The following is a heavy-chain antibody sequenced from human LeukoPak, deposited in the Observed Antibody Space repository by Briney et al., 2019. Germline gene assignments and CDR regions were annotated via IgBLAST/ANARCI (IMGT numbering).Heavy chain of an antibody. V-gene: IGHV1-18*01. CDR3: ARTYCSSTSCKEILDN. J-gene: IGHJ4*02. CDR2: ISAYNGNT. Sequence: ASVKVSCKASGYTFTSYAIGWVRQAPGQGLEWMGWISAYNGNTNYAQKLQGRVTMTTDTSTSTAYMELRGLRSDDTAVYYCARTYCSSTSCKEILDNWGQGTLVTVSS. D-gene: IGHD2-2*01. CDR1: GYTFTSYA.